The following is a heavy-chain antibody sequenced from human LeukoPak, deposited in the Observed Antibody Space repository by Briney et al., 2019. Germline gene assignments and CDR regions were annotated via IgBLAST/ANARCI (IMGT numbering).Heavy chain of an antibody. CDR1: GFTFSSYG. J-gene: IGHJ6*03. CDR3: AKDAVAVADWAYMDV. Sequence: GGSLRLSCAASGFTFSSYGMHWVRQAPGKGLEWVAFIRYDGSNKYYADSVKGRFTISRDNSKNTLYLQMNSLRAEDTAVYYCAKDAVAVADWAYMDVWGKGTTVTISS. CDR2: IRYDGSNK. D-gene: IGHD6-19*01. V-gene: IGHV3-30*02.